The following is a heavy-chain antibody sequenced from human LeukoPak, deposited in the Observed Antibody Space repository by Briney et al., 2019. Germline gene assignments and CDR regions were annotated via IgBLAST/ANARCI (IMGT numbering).Heavy chain of an antibody. Sequence: SGGSLRLSWAASGFTFSSYAMSWVRQAPGKGLEWVSTVSSSGSSTYYADSVKGRFTISRDNSKNTLYLQMNSLRADDTAVYYCAKVDCSSTTCYTVDYWGQGTLVTVSS. CDR1: GFTFSSYA. D-gene: IGHD2-2*02. CDR2: VSSSGSST. J-gene: IGHJ4*02. V-gene: IGHV3-23*01. CDR3: AKVDCSSTTCYTVDY.